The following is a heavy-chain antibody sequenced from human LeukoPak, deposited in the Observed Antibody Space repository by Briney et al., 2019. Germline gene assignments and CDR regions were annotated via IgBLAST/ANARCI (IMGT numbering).Heavy chain of an antibody. V-gene: IGHV1-2*02. J-gene: IGHJ6*03. D-gene: IGHD2-21*02. CDR3: ARGVTARGFYYYMDV. CDR2: INPNSGGT. CDR1: EYTFTSYY. Sequence: ASVKVSCKASEYTFTSYYMHWVRQAPGQGREWMGWINPNSGGTSYAQKFQGRVTMTRDTSSSTAYMELSRLRPDDTAVYYCARGVTARGFYYYMDVWGKGTTVTISS.